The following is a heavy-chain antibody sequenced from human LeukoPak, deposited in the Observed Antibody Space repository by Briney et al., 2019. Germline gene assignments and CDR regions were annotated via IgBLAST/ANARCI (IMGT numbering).Heavy chain of an antibody. CDR2: ISGSGGST. J-gene: IGHJ6*02. CDR1: GFTFSSYA. CDR3: TKSFRGGYYYYYGMDV. V-gene: IGHV3-23*01. Sequence: PGGSLRLSCAASGFTFSSYAMSWVRQAPGKGLEWVSAISGSGGSTYYADSVKGRFTISRDNSKNTLYLQMNGLRAEDTAVYYCTKSFRGGYYYYYGMDVWGQGTTVTVSS. D-gene: IGHD3-10*01.